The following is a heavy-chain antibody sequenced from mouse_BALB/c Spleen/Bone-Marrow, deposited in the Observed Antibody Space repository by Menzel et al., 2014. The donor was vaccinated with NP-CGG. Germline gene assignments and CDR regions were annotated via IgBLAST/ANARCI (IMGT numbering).Heavy chain of an antibody. CDR3: AKHRYYFDY. Sequence: EVKLQESGGGLVKPGGSLKLSCAASGFAFSSYDMSWVRQTPEKRLEWVAYISSGGGSTYYPDTVKGRFTISRDNAKNTLCLQMSILKSEDTAMYYCAKHRYYFDYWGQGTTLTVSS. CDR1: GFAFSSYD. J-gene: IGHJ2*01. CDR2: ISSGGGST. V-gene: IGHV5-12-1*01.